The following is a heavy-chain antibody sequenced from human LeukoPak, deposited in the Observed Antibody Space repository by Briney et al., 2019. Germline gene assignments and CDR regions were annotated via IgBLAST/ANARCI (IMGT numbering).Heavy chain of an antibody. V-gene: IGHV1-2*02. CDR1: GYTFTGYY. Sequence: ASVKVSCKASGYTFTGYYMHWVRRAPGQGLEWMGWINPNSGGTNYAQKFQGRVTMTRDTSISTAYMELSRLRSDDTAVYYCARGLYYDILTGYSVFDYWGQGTLVTVSS. D-gene: IGHD3-9*01. J-gene: IGHJ4*02. CDR3: ARGLYYDILTGYSVFDY. CDR2: INPNSGGT.